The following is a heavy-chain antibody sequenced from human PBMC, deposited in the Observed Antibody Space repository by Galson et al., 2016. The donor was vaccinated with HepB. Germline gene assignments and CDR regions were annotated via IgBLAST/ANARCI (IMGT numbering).Heavy chain of an antibody. CDR1: GGSISHFY. D-gene: IGHD4-17*01. J-gene: IGHJ6*02. CDR2: IHHSGST. Sequence: ETLSLTCTVSGGSISHFYWSWIRQPPGEGLEWIGYIHHSGSTTYKASLKSRLTISIDTSKDQFSLKLSSVSAADTALYYCARLKVDYGDYGGYYFGMDVWGQGTTVTVSS. CDR3: ARLKVDYGDYGGYYFGMDV. V-gene: IGHV4-59*08.